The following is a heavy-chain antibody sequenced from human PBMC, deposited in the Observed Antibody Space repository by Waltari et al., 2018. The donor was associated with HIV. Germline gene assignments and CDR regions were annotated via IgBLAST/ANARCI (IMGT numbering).Heavy chain of an antibody. CDR2: IYPCDSDT. D-gene: IGHD2-21*02. CDR1: GYNFASNW. J-gene: IGHJ4*02. CDR3: ARRYGGYSEY. Sequence: EVQLVQSGAEVTKPGESLKISCKGSGYNFASNWPGGVRQMPGKGLEWMGIIYPCDSDTKYSPSFRGQVTISADKSISTAYLQWSSLKASDTGMYYCARRYGGYSEYWGQGTLVTVSS. V-gene: IGHV5-51*03.